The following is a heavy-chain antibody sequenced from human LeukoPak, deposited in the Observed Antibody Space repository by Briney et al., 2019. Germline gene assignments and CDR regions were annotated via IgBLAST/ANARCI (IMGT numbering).Heavy chain of an antibody. V-gene: IGHV4-34*01. J-gene: IGHJ4*02. CDR1: GGSFSGYY. CDR3: ARASGYSSGWYAVPDFDY. D-gene: IGHD6-19*01. CDR2: INHSGST. Sequence: SETLSLTCAVYGGSFSGYYWSWIRRPPGKGLEWIGEINHSGSTNYNPSLKSRVTISVDTSKNQFSLKLSSVTAADTAVYYCARASGYSSGWYAVPDFDYWGQGTLVTVSS.